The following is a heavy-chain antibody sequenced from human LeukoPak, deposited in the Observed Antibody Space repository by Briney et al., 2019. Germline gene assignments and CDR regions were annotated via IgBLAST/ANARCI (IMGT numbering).Heavy chain of an antibody. V-gene: IGHV4-59*08. J-gene: IGHJ4*02. Sequence: PSETLSLTCTVSGGSISSYYWSWIRQPPGKGLEWIGSIYYSGSTYYNPSLKSRVTISVDTSKNQFSLKLSSVTAADTAVYYCARLLKGSGGSLRPRFDYWGQGTLVTVSS. CDR1: GGSISSYY. CDR3: ARLLKGSGGSLRPRFDY. D-gene: IGHD2-15*01. CDR2: IYYSGST.